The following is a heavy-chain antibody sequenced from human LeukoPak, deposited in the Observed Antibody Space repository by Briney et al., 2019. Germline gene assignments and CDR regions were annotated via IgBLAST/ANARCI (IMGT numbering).Heavy chain of an antibody. V-gene: IGHV4-59*08. Sequence: SGTLSLICTVSGGSISSYYWSWVRQHPGKGLEWIGYIYYSGSSNYNPSLKSRVTISVDPSKNQSSLKLSAVTAPDTAVYCCARQLQGRGVIIGWFDPWGQGTLVTVSS. D-gene: IGHD3-10*01. J-gene: IGHJ5*02. CDR1: GGSISSYY. CDR3: ARQLQGRGVIIGWFDP. CDR2: IYYSGSS.